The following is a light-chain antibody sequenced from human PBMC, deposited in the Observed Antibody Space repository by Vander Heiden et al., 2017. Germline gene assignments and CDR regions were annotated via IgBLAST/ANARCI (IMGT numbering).Light chain of an antibody. CDR3: QQRSNWPPLLT. Sequence: IVLKQSPATLSLSPGERATLPRRASQSVSSNLAWYQQKPGQAPRLLIKDAANRATGIPARFRGSGSGTDFTLTISSLEPEDFAVYYCQQRSNWPPLLTFGGGTKVEIK. J-gene: IGKJ4*01. CDR2: DAA. CDR1: QSVSSN. V-gene: IGKV3-11*01.